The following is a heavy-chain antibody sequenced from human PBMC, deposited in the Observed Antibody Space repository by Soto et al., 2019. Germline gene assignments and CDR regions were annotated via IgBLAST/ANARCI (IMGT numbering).Heavy chain of an antibody. CDR3: AGDAEEHIVLGVDSTGDSFDI. CDR1: GYTFTSYG. Sequence: GASVKVSCKASGYTFTSYGISWVRQAPGQGLEWMGWISAYNGNTNYAQKLQGRVTMTTDTSTSTAYMELRRLRSDDTAVYYCAGDAEEHIVLGVDSTGDSFDIWGQGTLVTVSS. D-gene: IGHD2-21*01. J-gene: IGHJ3*02. CDR2: ISAYNGNT. V-gene: IGHV1-18*04.